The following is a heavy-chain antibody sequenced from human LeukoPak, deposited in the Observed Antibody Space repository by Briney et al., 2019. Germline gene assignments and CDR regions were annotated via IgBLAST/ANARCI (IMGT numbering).Heavy chain of an antibody. Sequence: PQTLSLTSTVSRGSISSGDYYWGWIRQPPRKCLELIGYIYSSGRTCYYPSLKSRVTISVDTSKNQFSLKLSSVTAADTAVYYCARVDIVATIEYWGQGTLVTVSS. CDR2: IYSSGRT. D-gene: IGHD5-12*01. J-gene: IGHJ4*02. CDR3: ARVDIVATIEY. CDR1: RGSISSGDYY. V-gene: IGHV4-30-4*01.